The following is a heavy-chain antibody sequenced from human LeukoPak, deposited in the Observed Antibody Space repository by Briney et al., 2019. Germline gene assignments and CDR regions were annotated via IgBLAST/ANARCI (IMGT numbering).Heavy chain of an antibody. CDR2: ISSSGSTI. CDR3: ARGGTLEYFQH. CDR1: GFTFSSYE. Sequence: PGRSLRLSCAASGFTFSSYEMNWVRQAPGKGLEWVSYISSSGSTIYYADSVKGRFTISRDNAKNSLYLQMNSLRAEDTAVYYCARGGTLEYFQHWGQGTLVTVSS. J-gene: IGHJ1*01. V-gene: IGHV3-48*03.